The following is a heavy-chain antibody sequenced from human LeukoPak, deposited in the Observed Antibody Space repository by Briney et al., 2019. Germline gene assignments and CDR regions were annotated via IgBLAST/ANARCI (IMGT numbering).Heavy chain of an antibody. J-gene: IGHJ3*02. D-gene: IGHD4-17*01. CDR1: GYTFSSYS. Sequence: GGSLRLSCAASGYTFSSYSMNWVSQAPGKGLEWVSSISSSSSYIYYADSVKGRFTISRDNAKNSLYLQMNSLRAEDTAVYYCARGLYGALSFDIWGQGTMVTVSS. CDR2: ISSSSSYI. CDR3: ARGLYGALSFDI. V-gene: IGHV3-21*01.